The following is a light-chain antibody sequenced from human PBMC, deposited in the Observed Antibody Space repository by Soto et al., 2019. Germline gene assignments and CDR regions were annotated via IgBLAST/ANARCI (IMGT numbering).Light chain of an antibody. V-gene: IGKV3-20*01. CDR1: QSVSSSY. CDR2: GAS. Sequence: EIVLTQSPGTLSLSPGERATLSCRASQSVSSSYLAWYQQKPGQAPRLLIYGASSRATGIPDRFSGGGSGTDFILTINRLEPEDFAVYYCQQYGTSPYTFGQGTKLEIK. CDR3: QQYGTSPYT. J-gene: IGKJ2*01.